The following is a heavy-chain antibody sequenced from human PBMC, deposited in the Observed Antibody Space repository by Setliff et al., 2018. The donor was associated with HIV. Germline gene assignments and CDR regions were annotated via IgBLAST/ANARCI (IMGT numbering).Heavy chain of an antibody. Sequence: SETLSLTCAVSGGSISSSTWWSWVRQPPGKGLEWIGEIYHNGSTNYNPSLKSRVTISVDKSKNQFSLKLSSVTAADTAVYYCARVGNQYYYDSSGYCTAELFDYWGQGTLVTVSS. V-gene: IGHV4-4*02. CDR2: IYHNGST. CDR3: ARVGNQYYYDSSGYCTAELFDY. D-gene: IGHD3-22*01. CDR1: GGSISSSTW. J-gene: IGHJ4*02.